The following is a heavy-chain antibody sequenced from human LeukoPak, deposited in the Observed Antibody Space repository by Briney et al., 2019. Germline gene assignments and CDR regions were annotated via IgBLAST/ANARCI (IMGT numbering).Heavy chain of an antibody. Sequence: GGSLRLSCAASGFTVSTNCMTWVRQAPGKGLEWVSTIYSGGTTYYADSVMGRFTISRHNSRNTLYLQTNSLRAEDTAVYYCARVDTVMAYYFDLWGQGTLVTVSS. CDR3: ARVDTVMAYYFDL. J-gene: IGHJ4*02. CDR1: GFTVSTNC. D-gene: IGHD5-18*01. V-gene: IGHV3-53*04. CDR2: IYSGGTT.